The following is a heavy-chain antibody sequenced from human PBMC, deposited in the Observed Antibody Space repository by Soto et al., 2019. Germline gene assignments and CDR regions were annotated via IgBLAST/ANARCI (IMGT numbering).Heavy chain of an antibody. J-gene: IGHJ4*02. CDR2: ISYDGSNK. V-gene: IGHV3-30-3*01. Sequence: QPGGSLRLSCAASGFTFSSYAMHWVRQAPGKGLEWVAVISYDGSNKYYADSVKGRFTISRDNSKNTLYLQMNSLRAEDTAVYYCARPLSYYDSSGYSPWGQGTLVTVSS. D-gene: IGHD3-22*01. CDR3: ARPLSYYDSSGYSP. CDR1: GFTFSSYA.